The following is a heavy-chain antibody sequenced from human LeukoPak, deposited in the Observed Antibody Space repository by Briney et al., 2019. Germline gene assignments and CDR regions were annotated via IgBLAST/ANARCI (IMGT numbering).Heavy chain of an antibody. V-gene: IGHV3-7*01. D-gene: IGHD5-12*01. CDR2: IKQDGSEK. J-gene: IGHJ4*02. Sequence: GGSLRLSCAASGFTFSSYWMSWLRQAPGKGLEWVANIKQDGSEKYFVDSVKGRFTISRDNAKNSLYLQMNSLRAEDTAVYYCASGLRTFDYWGQGTQVTVSS. CDR3: ASGLRTFDY. CDR1: GFTFSSYW.